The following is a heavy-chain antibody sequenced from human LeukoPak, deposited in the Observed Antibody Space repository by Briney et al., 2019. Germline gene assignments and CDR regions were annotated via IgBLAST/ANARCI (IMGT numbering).Heavy chain of an antibody. J-gene: IGHJ6*02. CDR2: IYYSGST. CDR3: ARTFYGSGNYYYYGMDV. V-gene: IGHV4-59*08. D-gene: IGHD3-10*01. CDR1: GGSISSYY. Sequence: SETLSLTCTVSGGSISSYYWSWIRQPPGKGLELIGYIYYSGSTNYNPSLKSRVTISVDTSKNQFSLKLSSVTAADTAVYYCARTFYGSGNYYYYGMDVWGQGTTVTVSS.